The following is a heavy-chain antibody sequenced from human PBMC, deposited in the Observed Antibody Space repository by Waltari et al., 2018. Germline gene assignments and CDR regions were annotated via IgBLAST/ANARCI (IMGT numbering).Heavy chain of an antibody. J-gene: IGHJ6*01. V-gene: IGHV4-34*02. Sequence: QVLLQQWGAGLLKPSETLSLTCDISGGSLGDYIWTWIGQPPGKGLEWLGQVSHGGTARSNPSVKSRVTLSLDTSQRHFSLRLQSVTAADTAVYYCARGRNYDSTLGRNDSSHSGLDVWGQGSAVTVSS. CDR1: GGSLGDYI. CDR3: ARGRNYDSTLGRNDSSHSGLDV. D-gene: IGHD3-3*01. CDR2: VSHGGTA.